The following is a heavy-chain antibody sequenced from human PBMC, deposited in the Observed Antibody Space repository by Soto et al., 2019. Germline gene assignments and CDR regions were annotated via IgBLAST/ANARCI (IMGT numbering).Heavy chain of an antibody. CDR1: GFTFSDYA. CDR2: ISAGGST. Sequence: EVQLLDSGGGLVQPGGSLRLSCTASGFTFSDYAMSWVRQPPGKGLEWVSVISAGGSTYYADSVKGRFTFSRANTKNTLYLQTNSRRAEDPAVYYCANVPIWCSSTSCYTEGFDYWGQGTLVTVSS. CDR3: ANVPIWCSSTSCYTEGFDY. D-gene: IGHD2-2*02. J-gene: IGHJ4*02. V-gene: IGHV3-23*01.